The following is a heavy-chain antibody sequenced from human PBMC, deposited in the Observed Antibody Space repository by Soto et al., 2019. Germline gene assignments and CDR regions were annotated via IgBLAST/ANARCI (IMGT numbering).Heavy chain of an antibody. D-gene: IGHD3-10*01. CDR3: ARGRSVRGVIRGNHYYYATEV. V-gene: IGHV4-34*01. CDR2: INHSGST. J-gene: IGHJ6*02. Sequence: SETRSLTCAVYGGSFSGYYWSWIRQHPGKGLEWIGEINHSGSTNHNPSLKSRVTISVDTSKNQFSLKLSSVTAADTAVYYCARGRSVRGVIRGNHYYYATEVWGQGTTVTVS. CDR1: GGSFSGYY.